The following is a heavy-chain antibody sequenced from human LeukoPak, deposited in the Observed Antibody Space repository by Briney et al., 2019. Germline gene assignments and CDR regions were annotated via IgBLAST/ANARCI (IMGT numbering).Heavy chain of an antibody. CDR2: IYTSGST. Sequence: SQTLSLTCTVSGGSISSGSYYWSWIRQPAGKGLEWIGRIYTSGSTNYDPSLSSRLTISVDTSKNQFSLKLSSVTAADTAAYYCARERTPYCTNGICYKRFDAFDIWGQGTMVTVSS. CDR3: ARERTPYCTNGICYKRFDAFDI. D-gene: IGHD2-8*01. CDR1: GGSISSGSYY. J-gene: IGHJ3*02. V-gene: IGHV4-61*02.